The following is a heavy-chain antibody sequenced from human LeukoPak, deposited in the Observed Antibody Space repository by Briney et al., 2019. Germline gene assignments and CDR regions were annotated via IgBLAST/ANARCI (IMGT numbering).Heavy chain of an antibody. CDR3: ARVPPGRIFGKFDP. D-gene: IGHD3-3*01. Sequence: SETLSLTCTVSGVSISSYYWTWLRQPAGKGLEWIGRIYTTGSTNYNPSLNSRVTMSVDTSKKQFSLKLSSVTAADTAVYYCARVPPGRIFGKFDPWGQGTLVTVSS. J-gene: IGHJ5*02. CDR2: IYTTGST. V-gene: IGHV4-4*07. CDR1: GVSISSYY.